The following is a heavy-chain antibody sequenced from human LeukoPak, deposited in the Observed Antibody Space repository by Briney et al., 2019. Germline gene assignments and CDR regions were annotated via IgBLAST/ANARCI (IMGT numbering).Heavy chain of an antibody. CDR2: IYYSGST. V-gene: IGHV4-61*01. CDR3: AGGGIAAAGTNWFDP. D-gene: IGHD6-13*01. J-gene: IGHJ5*02. CDR1: GGSVSSGSYY. Sequence: SETLSLTCSVSGGSVSSGSYYWSWIRQPPGKGLEWIGYIYYSGSTNYNPSLKSRVTISVDTSKNQFSLQLNSVTPEDTAVYYCAGGGIAAAGTNWFDPWGQGTLVTVSS.